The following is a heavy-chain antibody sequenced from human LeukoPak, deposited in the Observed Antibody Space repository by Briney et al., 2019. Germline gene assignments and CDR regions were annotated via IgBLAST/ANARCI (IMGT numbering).Heavy chain of an antibody. CDR1: GFTVSSNY. V-gene: IGHV3-53*01. Sequence: PGGSLRLSCAASGFTVSSNYMSWVRQAPGKGLEWVSVIYSGGSTYYADSVKGRFTISRDNSKNTLYLQMNSLRAEDTAVYYCARRARVSSKGNWFDPWGQGTLVTVSS. D-gene: IGHD3-10*01. J-gene: IGHJ5*02. CDR2: IYSGGST. CDR3: ARRARVSSKGNWFDP.